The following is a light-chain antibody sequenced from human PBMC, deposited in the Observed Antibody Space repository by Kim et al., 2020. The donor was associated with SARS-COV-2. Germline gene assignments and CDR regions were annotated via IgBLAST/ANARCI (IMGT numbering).Light chain of an antibody. CDR2: DAS. CDR1: QNIDTY. CDR3: QQRNSWPPAVT. J-gene: IGKJ4*01. Sequence: PVDRATLSCRVSQNIDTYLAWYQHRPGQAPRLLGYDASNRATGVPDRFSGSGSGTDFTLTISSLEPEDFSIYYCQQRNSWPPAVTFGGGTKVDIK. V-gene: IGKV3-11*01.